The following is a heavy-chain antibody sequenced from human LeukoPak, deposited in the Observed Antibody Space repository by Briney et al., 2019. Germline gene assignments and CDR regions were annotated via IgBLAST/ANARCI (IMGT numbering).Heavy chain of an antibody. Sequence: GGSLRLSCAASGFTFSNAWMSWVRQPPGKGLEWVGRIKSKTDGGTTDYAAPVKGRFTISRDDSKSTLFLQMNSLKTEDTAVYYCTTDQDTSSWTFIYWGQGTLVTVSS. CDR1: GFTFSNAW. V-gene: IGHV3-15*01. CDR2: IKSKTDGGTT. D-gene: IGHD6-13*01. J-gene: IGHJ4*02. CDR3: TTDQDTSSWTFIY.